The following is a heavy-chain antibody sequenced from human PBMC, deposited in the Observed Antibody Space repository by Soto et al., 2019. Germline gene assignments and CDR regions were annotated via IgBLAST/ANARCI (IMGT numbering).Heavy chain of an antibody. D-gene: IGHD3-22*01. J-gene: IGHJ4*02. CDR3: ARDFRYAGYDSTGYYYGGHFDY. V-gene: IGHV4-59*01. Sequence: SETLSLTCTVSGGSIGSYYWSWIRQTPGKGLGWIGYIYYSGTTYYNPSLKSRVTISVDTSKNQFSLKLTSVTAADTAVYYCARDFRYAGYDSTGYYYGGHFDYWGQGALVTVSS. CDR1: GGSIGSYY. CDR2: IYYSGTT.